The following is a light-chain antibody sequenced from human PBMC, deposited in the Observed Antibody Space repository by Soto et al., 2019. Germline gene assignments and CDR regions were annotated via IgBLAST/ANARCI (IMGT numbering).Light chain of an antibody. CDR1: TSNIGSHH. CDR2: SDN. V-gene: IGLV1-44*01. Sequence: QLVLTQPPSASGTPGQTVTISCSGSTSNIGSHHVNWYQHLPGTAPKLLMYSDNQRPSGVPDRFSGSKSGTSASLAIGGLQSDDETDYYCTAWDDTLSGVVFGGGTKLTVL. CDR3: TAWDDTLSGVV. J-gene: IGLJ2*01.